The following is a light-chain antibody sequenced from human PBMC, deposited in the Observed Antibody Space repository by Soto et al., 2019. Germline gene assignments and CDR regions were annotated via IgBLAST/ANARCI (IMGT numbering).Light chain of an antibody. Sequence: QSVLTQPASVSGSPGQSITISCTGTSSDIGAYDYVSWYQQYPGKAPKLMIYLVSTRPSGVSDRFSGSKSGNTASLTISGLQTEDEADYYCSSYTGSSTLYVFGTGTKVT. CDR2: LVS. CDR3: SSYTGSSTLYV. J-gene: IGLJ1*01. V-gene: IGLV2-14*01. CDR1: SSDIGAYDY.